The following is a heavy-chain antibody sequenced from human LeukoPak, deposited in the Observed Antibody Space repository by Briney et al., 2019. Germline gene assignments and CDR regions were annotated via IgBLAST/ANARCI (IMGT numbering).Heavy chain of an antibody. CDR1: GYTFTSYD. J-gene: IGHJ4*02. Sequence: ASVKVSCKASGYTFTSYDINWVRQATGQGLEWMGWMNPNSGNTGYAQKFQGRVTVTRNTSISTAYMELSSLRSEDTAVYYCAVVVRGVIRFDYWGQGTLVTVSS. CDR3: AVVVRGVIRFDY. CDR2: MNPNSGNT. V-gene: IGHV1-8*01. D-gene: IGHD3-10*01.